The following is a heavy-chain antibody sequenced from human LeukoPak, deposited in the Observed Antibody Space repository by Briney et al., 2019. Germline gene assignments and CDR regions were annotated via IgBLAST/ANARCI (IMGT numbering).Heavy chain of an antibody. Sequence: GGSLRLSCAASGFTFSSYAMHWVRQAPGKGLEWVAVISYDGSNKYYADSVKGRFTISRDNSRNTLYLQMTSLGAEDTAVYYCVRGGFGHAMDVWGQGTTVTVS. CDR1: GFTFSSYA. D-gene: IGHD3-10*01. J-gene: IGHJ6*02. V-gene: IGHV3-30-3*01. CDR2: ISYDGSNK. CDR3: VRGGFGHAMDV.